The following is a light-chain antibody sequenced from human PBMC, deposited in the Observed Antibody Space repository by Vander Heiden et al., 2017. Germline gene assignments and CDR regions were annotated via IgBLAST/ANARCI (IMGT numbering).Light chain of an antibody. Sequence: DTQMTQSPSFLSASVGDRVTITCQASQDISKYLNWYQQKPGKAPKLLIYEAYNLETGVPSRFSGSGSGTDFTFTISSLQPEDIETYFCQQHGNFPFTFGPGTKVDIK. CDR3: QQHGNFPFT. CDR2: EAY. J-gene: IGKJ3*01. V-gene: IGKV1-33*01. CDR1: QDISKY.